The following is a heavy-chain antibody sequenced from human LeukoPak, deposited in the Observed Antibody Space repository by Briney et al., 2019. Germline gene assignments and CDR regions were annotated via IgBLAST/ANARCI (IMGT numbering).Heavy chain of an antibody. Sequence: GGSLRLSCAASGFTFSSYSMNWARQAPRKGLEWVSSIGSSSSHIYYADSVKGRFTISRDNAKNSLYLQMNSLRAEDTAVYYCASGISIRPYYFDYWGQGTLVTVSS. V-gene: IGHV3-21*01. D-gene: IGHD3-3*01. CDR1: GFTFSSYS. CDR2: IGSSSSHI. J-gene: IGHJ4*02. CDR3: ASGISIRPYYFDY.